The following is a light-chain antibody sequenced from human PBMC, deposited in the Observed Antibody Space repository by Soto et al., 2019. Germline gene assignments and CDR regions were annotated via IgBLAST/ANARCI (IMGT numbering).Light chain of an antibody. CDR3: QQYGSSPRLT. J-gene: IGKJ4*01. V-gene: IGKV3-20*01. CDR1: QSVSSSY. Sequence: EIVFTQSPGTLSLSPGERATLSCRASQSVSSSYLAWYQQKPGQAPRLLIYGASSRATGIPDRFSGSGSGTDLTLTITRLEPEDFAVYYCQQYGSSPRLTFGGGTKVDIK. CDR2: GAS.